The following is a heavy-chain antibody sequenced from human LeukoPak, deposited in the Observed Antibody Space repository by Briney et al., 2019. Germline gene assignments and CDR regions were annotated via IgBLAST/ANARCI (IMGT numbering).Heavy chain of an antibody. Sequence: SQTLSLTCTVSGGAISSGDYYWSWIRQPPGKGLEWIGYIYYSGSTYYNPSLKSRVTISVDTSKNQFSLKLSSVTAADTAVYYCARDSFSSYCSSTSCSSFDYWGQGTLVNVSS. CDR1: GGAISSGDYY. J-gene: IGHJ4*02. D-gene: IGHD2-2*01. V-gene: IGHV4-30-4*08. CDR3: ARDSFSSYCSSTSCSSFDY. CDR2: IYYSGST.